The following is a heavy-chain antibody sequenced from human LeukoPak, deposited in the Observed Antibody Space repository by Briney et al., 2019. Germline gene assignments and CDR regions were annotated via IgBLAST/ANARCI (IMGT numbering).Heavy chain of an antibody. CDR1: GGTFSSYA. D-gene: IGHD2-2*02. Sequence: GASVKVSCKASGGTFSSYAISWVRQAPGQGLEWMGGIIPIFGTANYAQKFQGRVTITTDESTSTAYMELSSLRSEDTAVYYCAREAVVVPAAIGTDALDIWGQGTMVTVSS. CDR3: AREAVVVPAAIGTDALDI. J-gene: IGHJ3*02. CDR2: IIPIFGTA. V-gene: IGHV1-69*05.